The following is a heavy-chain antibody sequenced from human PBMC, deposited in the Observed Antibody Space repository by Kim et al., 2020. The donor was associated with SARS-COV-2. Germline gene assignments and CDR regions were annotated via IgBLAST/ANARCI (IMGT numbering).Heavy chain of an antibody. CDR3: VRDRGSDTFDY. D-gene: IGHD5-12*01. CDR2: ISPDGNTL. V-gene: IGHV3-7*03. J-gene: IGHJ4*02. Sequence: GGSLRLSCVASGFSLSNFWMDWVRQSPGKGLEWVAEISPDGNTLYYVDSVEGRFTISRDNVKNSLYLQMNSLRAEDTAVCYCVRDRGSDTFDYWGQGTLVTVSS. CDR1: GFSLSNFW.